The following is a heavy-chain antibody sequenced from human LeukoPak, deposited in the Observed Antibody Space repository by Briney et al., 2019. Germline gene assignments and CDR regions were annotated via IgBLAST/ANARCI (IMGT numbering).Heavy chain of an antibody. D-gene: IGHD2-2*01. CDR2: ISGSGGST. CDR3: AKRPRYCSSTSCPGGFDP. Sequence: GGSLRLSCAASGFTFSSYAMSWVRQAPGKGLEWVSAISGSGGSTYYADSVKGRFTISRDNSKNTLYLQMNSLRAEDTAVYYCAKRPRYCSSTSCPGGFDPWGQGTLVTVSS. J-gene: IGHJ5*02. V-gene: IGHV3-23*01. CDR1: GFTFSSYA.